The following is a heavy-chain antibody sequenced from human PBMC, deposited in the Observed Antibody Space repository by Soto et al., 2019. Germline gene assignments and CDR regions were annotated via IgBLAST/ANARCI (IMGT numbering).Heavy chain of an antibody. J-gene: IGHJ6*02. CDR3: VKDAARRSAAAGHDYYYYYGMDV. Sequence: GGSLRLSCSASGFTFSSYAMHWVRQAPGKGLEYVSAISSNGGSTYYADSVKGRFTISRDNSKNTLYLQMNSLRAEDTAVYYCVKDAARRSAAAGHDYYYYYGMDVWGQGTTVTVSS. V-gene: IGHV3-64D*06. CDR2: ISSNGGST. CDR1: GFTFSSYA. D-gene: IGHD6-13*01.